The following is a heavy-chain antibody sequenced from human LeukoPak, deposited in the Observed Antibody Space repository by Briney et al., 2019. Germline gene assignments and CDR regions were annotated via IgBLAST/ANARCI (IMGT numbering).Heavy chain of an antibody. Sequence: QPGGSLRLSCAAPGFTFSSYEMNWVRQAPGKGLERVSYISSSGSTIYYADSVKGRFTISRDNAKNSLYLQMNSLRAEDTAVYYCARDPYSEGYFQHWGQGTLVTVSS. D-gene: IGHD1-26*01. CDR2: ISSSGSTI. J-gene: IGHJ1*01. V-gene: IGHV3-48*03. CDR1: GFTFSSYE. CDR3: ARDPYSEGYFQH.